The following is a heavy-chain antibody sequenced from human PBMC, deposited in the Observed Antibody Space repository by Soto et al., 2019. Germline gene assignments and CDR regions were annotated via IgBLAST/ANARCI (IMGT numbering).Heavy chain of an antibody. CDR2: IYYSGST. V-gene: IGHV4-31*03. CDR3: ARDRIPHSYGSNWFDP. Sequence: SETLSLTCTVSGGSISSGGYYWSWIRQHPGKGLEWIGYIYYSGSTYYNPSLKSRVTISVDTSKNQFSLKLSSVTAADTAVYYCARDRIPHSYGSNWFDPWGQGTLVTVSS. J-gene: IGHJ5*02. CDR1: GGSISSGGYY. D-gene: IGHD5-18*01.